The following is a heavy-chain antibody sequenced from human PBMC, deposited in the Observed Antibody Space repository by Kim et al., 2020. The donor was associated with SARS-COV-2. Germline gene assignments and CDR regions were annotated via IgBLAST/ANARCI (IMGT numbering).Heavy chain of an antibody. CDR1: GYSFTSYW. J-gene: IGHJ4*02. CDR3: ARLGVGQLVYLPGDYFDY. D-gene: IGHD6-13*01. Sequence: GESLKISCKGSGYSFTSYWIGWVRQMPGKGLEWMGIIYPGDSDTRYSPSFQGQVTISADKSISTAYLQWSSLKASDTAMYYCARLGVGQLVYLPGDYFDYWGQGTLVTVSS. CDR2: IYPGDSDT. V-gene: IGHV5-51*01.